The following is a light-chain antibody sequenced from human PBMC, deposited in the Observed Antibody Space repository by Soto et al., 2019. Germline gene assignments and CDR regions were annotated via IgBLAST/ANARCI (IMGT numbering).Light chain of an antibody. CDR2: DAS. CDR1: QSISNW. V-gene: IGKV1-5*01. CDR3: QQYNSYSPMYT. Sequence: DIQMTQSPSTLSASVGDRVTITCRASQSISNWLARYQQKPGKAPKLLIYDASSLESGVPSRFSGSGSGTEFPLTISSLQPDDFATYYCQQYNSYSPMYTFGQGTKLEIK. J-gene: IGKJ2*01.